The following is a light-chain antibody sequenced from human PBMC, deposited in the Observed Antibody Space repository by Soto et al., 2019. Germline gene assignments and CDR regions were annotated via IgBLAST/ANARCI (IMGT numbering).Light chain of an antibody. J-gene: IGKJ4*01. Sequence: DIQMTQSPSSLSASVGDRVTITCQASQDVRKYLSWYQQKARKAPKLLIYAASSLQSGVPSRFSGSGSGTDFTLTISSLQAEDFATYFCQQADSFPLTFGGGTKVDIK. CDR1: QDVRKY. CDR3: QQADSFPLT. V-gene: IGKV1-12*01. CDR2: AAS.